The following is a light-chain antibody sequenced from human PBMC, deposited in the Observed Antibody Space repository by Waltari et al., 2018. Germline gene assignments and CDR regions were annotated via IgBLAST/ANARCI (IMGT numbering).Light chain of an antibody. Sequence: TGRAGQSIGSSLHWYQQKPDQSPKLLSKHASQSISVGPSRFSGSGSGTDFTLTSNSLEGEDSATYDCHQSSSLAVTFGQGTRLKIK. J-gene: IGKJ5*01. V-gene: IGKV6-21*02. CDR2: HAS. CDR3: HQSSSLAVT. CDR1: QSIGSS.